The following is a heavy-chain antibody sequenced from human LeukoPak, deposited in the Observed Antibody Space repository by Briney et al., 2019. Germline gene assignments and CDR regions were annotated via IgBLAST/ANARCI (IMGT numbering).Heavy chain of an antibody. J-gene: IGHJ3*02. CDR1: GFTFSNYA. CDR3: ARYPLLFTMHSVNAFDI. CDR2: ISYDGSNK. V-gene: IGHV3-30-3*01. Sequence: GGSLRLSCAASGFTFSNYAMSWVRQAPGKGLEWVAVISYDGSNKYYADSVKGRFTISRDNSKNTLYLQMNSLRAEDTAVYYCARYPLLFTMHSVNAFDIWGQGTIVTVSS. D-gene: IGHD2-2*01.